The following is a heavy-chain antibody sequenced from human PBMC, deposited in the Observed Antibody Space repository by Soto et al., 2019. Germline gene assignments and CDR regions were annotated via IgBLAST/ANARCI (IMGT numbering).Heavy chain of an antibody. Sequence: SQTLSLTCAISGDSVSSNSAAWNWIRQSPSRVLEWLGRTYYMSKWYNDYAVSVKSRITINPDTSKNQFSLQLNSVTPEDTAVYYCARVNWNLGYYGMDVWGQGTTVTVSS. D-gene: IGHD1-7*01. CDR2: TYYMSKWYN. V-gene: IGHV6-1*01. CDR3: ARVNWNLGYYGMDV. J-gene: IGHJ6*02. CDR1: GDSVSSNSAA.